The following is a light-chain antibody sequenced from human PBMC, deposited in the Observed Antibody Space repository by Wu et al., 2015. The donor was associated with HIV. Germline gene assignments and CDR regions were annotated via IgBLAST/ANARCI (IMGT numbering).Light chain of an antibody. CDR1: QSVSGS. J-gene: IGKJ2*03. CDR3: QQYGSSPGYS. Sequence: EIVMTQSPATLSLSPGERATLSCRASQSVSGSLAWYQQKPGQAPRLLIYGASTRAAGIPARFSGSGSGTEFTLTISRLEPEDFAVYYCQQYGSSPGYSFGQGTKLEIK. V-gene: IGKV3-20*01. CDR2: GAS.